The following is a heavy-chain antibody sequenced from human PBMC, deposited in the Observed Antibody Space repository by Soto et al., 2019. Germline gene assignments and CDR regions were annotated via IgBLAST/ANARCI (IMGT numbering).Heavy chain of an antibody. CDR2: IYYSGST. J-gene: IGHJ6*02. D-gene: IGHD3-22*01. CDR3: ARVPGYYDSSGYYLHHYYGMDV. CDR1: GGSISIYY. Sequence: PSDTLSLTCTVSGGSISIYYWSWIRQPPGKGLEWIGYIYYSGSTNYNPSLKSRVTISVDTSKNQFSLKLSSVTAADTAVYYCARVPGYYDSSGYYLHHYYGMDVWGQGTTVTVSS. V-gene: IGHV4-59*01.